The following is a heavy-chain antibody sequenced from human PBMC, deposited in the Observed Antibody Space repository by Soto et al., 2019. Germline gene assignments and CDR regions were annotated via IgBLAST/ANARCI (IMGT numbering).Heavy chain of an antibody. Sequence: GGSMRLSCAASGFTFSSYGMDWVRQAPGKGLEWVAVIWYDGSNKYYADSVKGRFTISRDNSKNTLYLQMNSLRAEDTAVYYCSTLALFHYSNYYYYYSMHFWCQGTTFTVSS. J-gene: IGHJ6*02. V-gene: IGHV3-33*01. CDR1: GFTFSSYG. CDR2: IWYDGSNK. D-gene: IGHD4-4*01. CDR3: STLALFHYSNYYYYYSMHF.